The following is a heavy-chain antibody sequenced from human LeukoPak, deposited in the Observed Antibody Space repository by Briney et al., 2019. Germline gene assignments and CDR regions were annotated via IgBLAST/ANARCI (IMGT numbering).Heavy chain of an antibody. CDR2: IYYSGTT. D-gene: IGHD6-13*01. CDR1: GGSISSYY. J-gene: IGHJ4*02. CDR3: ARRGIAAAGYDY. V-gene: IGHV4-59*08. Sequence: SETLSLTCTVSGGSISSYYWSWIRRPPGKGLEWIGYIYYSGTTNYNPSLKSRVTILVDTSKNQFSLNLSSVTAADTAVYYCARRGIAAAGYDYWGQGTLVTVSS.